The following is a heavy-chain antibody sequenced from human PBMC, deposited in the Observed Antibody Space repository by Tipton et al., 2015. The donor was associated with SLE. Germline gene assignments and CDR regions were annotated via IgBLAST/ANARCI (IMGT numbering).Heavy chain of an antibody. Sequence: SLRLSCASSGFAFSSYDMHWVRQAPGKGLEWVAFIHFDGRNKYYADSVKGRFTISRDNSENTVYLQMNSLRAEDTAVYYCAKQDYVPRNYYYYCGMDVWGQGTTVTVSS. J-gene: IGHJ6*02. CDR3: AKQDYVPRNYYYYCGMDV. D-gene: IGHD3-10*02. V-gene: IGHV3-30*02. CDR2: IHFDGRNK. CDR1: GFAFSSYD.